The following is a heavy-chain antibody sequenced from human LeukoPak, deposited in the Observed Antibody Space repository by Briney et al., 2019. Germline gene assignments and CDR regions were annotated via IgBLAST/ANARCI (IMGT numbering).Heavy chain of an antibody. J-gene: IGHJ5*02. CDR1: GYTFTSYG. V-gene: IGHV1-18*01. CDR2: ISAYNGNT. Sequence: ASVKVSCKASGYTFTSYGISWVRQAPGQGLEWMGWISAYNGNTNYAQKLQGRVTMTTDTSTSTAYMELRSPRSDDTAVYYCARAYCGGDCYSVDWFDPWGQGTLVTVSS. CDR3: ARAYCGGDCYSVDWFDP. D-gene: IGHD2-21*01.